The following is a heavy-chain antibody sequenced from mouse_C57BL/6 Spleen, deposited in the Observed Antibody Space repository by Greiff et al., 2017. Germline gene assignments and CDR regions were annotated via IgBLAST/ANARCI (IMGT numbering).Heavy chain of an antibody. D-gene: IGHD2-4*01. V-gene: IGHV1-82*01. Sequence: LVESGASVKISCKASGYAFSSSWMNWVKQRPGKGLEWIGRIYPGDGDTNYNGKFKGKATLTADKSSSTAYMQLSSLTSEDSAVYFCARYDYDVGAMDYWGQGTSVTVSS. J-gene: IGHJ4*01. CDR3: ARYDYDVGAMDY. CDR2: IYPGDGDT. CDR1: GYAFSSSW.